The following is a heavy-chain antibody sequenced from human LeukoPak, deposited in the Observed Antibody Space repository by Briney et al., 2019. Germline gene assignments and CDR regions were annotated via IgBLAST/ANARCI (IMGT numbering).Heavy chain of an antibody. CDR3: ARGFLTGYCGPFDY. CDR2: IYSGGST. D-gene: IGHD3-9*01. Sequence: GSLRLSCAASGFTVSSNYMSWVRQAPGKGLEWVSVIYSGGSTYYADSVKGRFTISRDNSKNTLYLQMNSLRAEDTAVYYCARGFLTGYCGPFDYWGQGTLVTVSS. J-gene: IGHJ4*02. V-gene: IGHV3-53*01. CDR1: GFTVSSNY.